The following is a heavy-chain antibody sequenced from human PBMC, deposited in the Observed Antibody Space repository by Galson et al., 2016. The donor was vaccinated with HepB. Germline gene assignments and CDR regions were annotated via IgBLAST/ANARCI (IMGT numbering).Heavy chain of an antibody. CDR2: ISRSGASR. V-gene: IGHV3-23*01. CDR1: GFIFSTYG. CDR3: VQGTTAPAA. Sequence: SLRLSCAASGFIFSTYGMTWVRQAPGKGLECVSAISRSGASRDYADSVRGRFTITRDNSNNMLYLQMSSLRADDTAVYYCVQGTTAPAAWGKGTPVTVSS. J-gene: IGHJ6*04. D-gene: IGHD1-14*01.